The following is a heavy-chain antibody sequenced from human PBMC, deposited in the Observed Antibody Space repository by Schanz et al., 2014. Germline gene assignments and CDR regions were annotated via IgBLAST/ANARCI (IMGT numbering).Heavy chain of an antibody. Sequence: QVQLQESGPGLVKPSQTLSLTCTVSGGSIRSGTYYWSWIRQPAGKALEWVGRVFPNGITNYNPSLKSRVTISIDTSNNQFSLKRNSVTAADTAVYYCARGGYGSGSYREFDYWGQGTLVTVSS. D-gene: IGHD3-10*01. CDR2: VFPNGIT. CDR3: ARGGYGSGSYREFDY. J-gene: IGHJ4*02. V-gene: IGHV4-61*02. CDR1: GGSIRSGTYY.